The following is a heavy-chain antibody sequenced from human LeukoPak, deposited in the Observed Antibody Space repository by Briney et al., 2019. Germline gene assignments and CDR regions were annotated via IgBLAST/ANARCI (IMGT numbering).Heavy chain of an antibody. V-gene: IGHV4-59*01. CDR2: TRYSGST. Sequence: PSETLSLTCTVSGGSISSYYWSWIRQPPGKGLEWIGYTRYSGSTSYNPSLKSRVTISVDTSKNQFSLKLTSVTAADTAVYYCARGYSGSYGRFDYWGQGTLVTVSS. D-gene: IGHD1-26*01. CDR1: GGSISSYY. J-gene: IGHJ4*02. CDR3: ARGYSGSYGRFDY.